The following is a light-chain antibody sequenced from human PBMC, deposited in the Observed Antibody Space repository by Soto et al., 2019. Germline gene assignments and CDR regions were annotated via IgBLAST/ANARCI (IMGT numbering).Light chain of an antibody. CDR2: EGS. V-gene: IGLV2-23*01. CDR3: CSYAGSSTL. Sequence: QSALTQPASVSGSPGQSITISCTGTSSDVGSYNLVSWYQQHPGKAPKLMIYEGSKRPSGVSNHFSGSKSGNTASLTISGLQAEDEADDYCCSYAGSSTLFGGGTKLTVL. CDR1: SSDVGSYNL. J-gene: IGLJ3*02.